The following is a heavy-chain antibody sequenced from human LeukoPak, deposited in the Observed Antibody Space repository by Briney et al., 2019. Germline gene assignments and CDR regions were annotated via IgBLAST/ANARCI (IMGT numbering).Heavy chain of an antibody. CDR2: IYSGGST. D-gene: IGHD1-26*01. CDR3: ARVGSQATFDY. J-gene: IGHJ4*02. Sequence: GGSLRFSCAASGFTVSSNYMSWVRQAPGKGLEWVSVIYSGGSTYYADSVKGRFTISRDNSKNTLYLQMNSLRAEDTAVYYCARVGSQATFDYWGQGTLVTVSS. CDR1: GFTVSSNY. V-gene: IGHV3-53*01.